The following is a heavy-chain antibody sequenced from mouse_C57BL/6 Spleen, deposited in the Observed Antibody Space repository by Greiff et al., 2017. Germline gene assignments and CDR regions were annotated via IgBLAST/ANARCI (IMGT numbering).Heavy chain of an antibody. CDR3: ARRGVVGAMDY. Sequence: VQLQQPGAELVRPGSSVKLSCKASGYTFTSYWMHWVKQRPIQGLEWIGNIDPSDSETHYNQKFKDKATVTVDKSSSTAYMQLSSLTSEDSAVYYCARRGVVGAMDYWGQGTSVTVSS. CDR1: GYTFTSYW. J-gene: IGHJ4*01. CDR2: IDPSDSET. V-gene: IGHV1-52*01. D-gene: IGHD1-1*01.